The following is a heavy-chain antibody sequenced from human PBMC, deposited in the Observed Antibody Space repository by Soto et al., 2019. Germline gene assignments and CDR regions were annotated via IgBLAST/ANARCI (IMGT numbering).Heavy chain of an antibody. J-gene: IGHJ6*02. Sequence: ASVKVSCKASGYTFTGYYMHWVGQAPGRGLEWMGWINPNSGGTNYAQKFQGRVTMTRDPSISTAYMELSRLRSDDTAVYYCARVNGSNYYYYGMDVWAQGTTVTVSS. CDR2: INPNSGGT. D-gene: IGHD4-4*01. V-gene: IGHV1-2*02. CDR3: ARVNGSNYYYYGMDV. CDR1: GYTFTGYY.